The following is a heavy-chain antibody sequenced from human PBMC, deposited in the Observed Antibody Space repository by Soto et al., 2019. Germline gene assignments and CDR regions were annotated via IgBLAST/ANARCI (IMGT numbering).Heavy chain of an antibody. D-gene: IGHD6-13*01. CDR1: GGSFSGYY. V-gene: IGHV4-34*01. J-gene: IGHJ5*02. CDR2: INHSGST. Sequence: SETLSLTCAVYGGSFSGYYWSWIRQPPGKGLEWIGEINHSGSTNYNPSLKSRVTISVDTSKNQFSLKLSSVTAADTAVYYCARATQEYSSSSASGWFDPWGQGTMVTVS. CDR3: ARATQEYSSSSASGWFDP.